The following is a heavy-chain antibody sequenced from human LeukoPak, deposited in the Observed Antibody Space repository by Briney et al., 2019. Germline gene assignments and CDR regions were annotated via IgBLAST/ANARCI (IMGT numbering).Heavy chain of an antibody. CDR3: AISSYYRVWFDP. CDR2: ISHRGST. J-gene: IGHJ5*02. CDR1: GGSISSYY. Sequence: SETLSLTCTVSGGSISSYYWSWIRQPPGKGLEWIGEISHRGSTNYNPSLKSRVTISVDKSKNQFSLMLTSVTAADTAVYYCAISSYYRVWFDPWGQGTLVTVSS. V-gene: IGHV4-34*01. D-gene: IGHD3-22*01.